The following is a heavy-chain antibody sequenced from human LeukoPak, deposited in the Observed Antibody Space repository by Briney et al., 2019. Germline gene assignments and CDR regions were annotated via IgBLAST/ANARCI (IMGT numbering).Heavy chain of an antibody. CDR1: EFTFSTYS. D-gene: IGHD2-8*02. V-gene: IGHV3-21*04. J-gene: IGHJ4*02. CDR2: IFPSGGEI. Sequence: PGGSLRLSCAASEFTFSTYSMNWVRQPPGKGLEWVSSIFPSGGEIHYADSVRGRFTISRDNSKSTLSLQMNSLRAEDTAIYYCATYRQVLLPFESWGQGTLVTVSS. CDR3: ATYRQVLLPFES.